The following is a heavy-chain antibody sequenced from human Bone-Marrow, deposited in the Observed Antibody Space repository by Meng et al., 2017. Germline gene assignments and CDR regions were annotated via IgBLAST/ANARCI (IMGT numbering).Heavy chain of an antibody. J-gene: IGHJ3*02. Sequence: GGRGRFTPSGPLSRACAVYGASVSGDDWSWSRQPPGKGLEWIGEINHSGSTNYNPSLKSRVTISVDTSKNQFSLKLSSVTAADTAVYYCASWDYYDSSGHPMAAFDIWGQGTMVTVSS. D-gene: IGHD3-22*01. CDR2: INHSGST. CDR3: ASWDYYDSSGHPMAAFDI. V-gene: IGHV4-34*01. CDR1: GASVSGDD.